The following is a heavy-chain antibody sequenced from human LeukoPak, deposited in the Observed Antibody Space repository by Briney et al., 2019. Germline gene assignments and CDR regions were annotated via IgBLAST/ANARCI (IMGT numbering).Heavy chain of an antibody. CDR2: IYYSGIT. CDR1: GGSISSSNYY. J-gene: IGHJ4*02. V-gene: IGHV4-39*01. D-gene: IGHD2-2*01. CDR3: ARVLIYCSSSSCHFDY. Sequence: SETLSLTCTVSGGSISSSNYYWGWIRQPPGKGLEWIGSIYYSGITYYNPSLKSRVTISVETSNHQFPPKLRSVTAADTAMYYCARVLIYCSSSSCHFDYWGQGTLVTVSS.